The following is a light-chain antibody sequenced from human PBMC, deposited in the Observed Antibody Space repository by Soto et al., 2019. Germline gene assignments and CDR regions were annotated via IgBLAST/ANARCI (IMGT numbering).Light chain of an antibody. J-gene: IGKJ1*01. CDR2: SAS. CDR1: QSVTSNY. Sequence: EIVLTQSPATLSLSPGERATLSCMSSQSVTSNYLAWYQQKPGQAPRLLIFSASSRATGIPDKFSGSGSGTDFTLTISRLEPDDFAVYYCQHYASPSWTCGQGTKGDI. CDR3: QHYASPSWT. V-gene: IGKV3-20*01.